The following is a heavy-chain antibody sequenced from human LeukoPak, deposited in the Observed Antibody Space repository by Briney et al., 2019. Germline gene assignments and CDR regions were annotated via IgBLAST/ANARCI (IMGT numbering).Heavy chain of an antibody. J-gene: IGHJ4*02. CDR1: GYTFTSYG. D-gene: IGHD3-10*01. Sequence: ASVKVSCKASGYTFTSYGISWVRQAPGQGLEWMGWISAYNGNTNYAQKLQGRVTMATDTSTSTAYMELRSLRSDDTAVYYCARGAHGVRGVIIHFDYWGQGTLVTVSS. CDR3: ARGAHGVRGVIIHFDY. V-gene: IGHV1-18*01. CDR2: ISAYNGNT.